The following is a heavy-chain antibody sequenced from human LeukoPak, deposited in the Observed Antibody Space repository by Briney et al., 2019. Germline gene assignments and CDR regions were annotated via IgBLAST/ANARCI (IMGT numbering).Heavy chain of an antibody. CDR1: GFSLSTSGVG. D-gene: IGHD6-13*01. J-gene: IGHJ4*02. CDR3: SLGPGSGWYAEY. Sequence: SGPTLVKPTQTLTLTCTFSGFSLSTSGVGVGWIRQPPGKALEWLALIYWDDDKRYSPSLKSRLTTTKDTSKNQVVLTITSMDPVDTTTYYGSLGPGSGWYAEYWGQGTLVTVSS. CDR2: IYWDDDK. V-gene: IGHV2-5*02.